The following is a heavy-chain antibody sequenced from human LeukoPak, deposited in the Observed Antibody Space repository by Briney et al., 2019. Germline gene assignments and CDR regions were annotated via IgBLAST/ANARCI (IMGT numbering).Heavy chain of an antibody. Sequence: GASLRLSCVASGFTFSTYWMSWVRQAPGKGLEWVANIKQDGSVKNYVDSVKGRFTISRDNAKNSLYLQMNSLRADDTAMYYCVRGGYGPDYWGQGTLVTVSS. CDR3: VRGGYGPDY. J-gene: IGHJ4*02. D-gene: IGHD5-12*01. V-gene: IGHV3-7*03. CDR1: GFTFSTYW. CDR2: IKQDGSVK.